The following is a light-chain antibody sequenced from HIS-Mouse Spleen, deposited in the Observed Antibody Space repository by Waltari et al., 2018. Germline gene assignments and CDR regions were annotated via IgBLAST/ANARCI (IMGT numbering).Light chain of an antibody. CDR3: QQLNSYPPT. CDR1: QGISSY. Sequence: DIQLTQSPSFLSASVGDRVTITCRASQGISSYLAWYQQKPGKAPKLLIYAASTLQSGVQSRFSGSGYGTEFTLTISSLQPEDFATYYCQQLNSYPPTFDQGTKVEIK. V-gene: IGKV1-9*01. CDR2: AAS. J-gene: IGKJ1*01.